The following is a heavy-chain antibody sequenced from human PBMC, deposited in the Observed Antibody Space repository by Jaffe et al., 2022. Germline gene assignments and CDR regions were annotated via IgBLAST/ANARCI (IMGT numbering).Heavy chain of an antibody. D-gene: IGHD2-15*01. J-gene: IGHJ5*02. CDR1: GFTFSSYE. CDR3: ARGYGRYARGGWFDP. CDR2: ISSSGSTI. V-gene: IGHV3-48*03. Sequence: EVQLVESGGGLVQPGGSLRLSCAASGFTFSSYEMNWVRQAPGKGLEWVSYISSSGSTIYYADSVKGRFTISRDNAKNSLYLQMNSLRAEDTAVYYCARGYGRYARGGWFDPWGQGTLVTVSS.